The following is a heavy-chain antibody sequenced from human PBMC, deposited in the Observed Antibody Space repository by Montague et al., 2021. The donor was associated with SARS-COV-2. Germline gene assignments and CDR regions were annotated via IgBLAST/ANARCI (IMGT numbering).Heavy chain of an antibody. J-gene: IGHJ6*02. V-gene: IGHV4-34*01. D-gene: IGHD2-2*01. Sequence: SETLSLTCAVYGGSFSGYYWSWIRQPPGKGLEWIGEINHRGSTNYNPSLKSRVTISVDTYKNQFSLKLSSVTAADTAVYYCARVRAVPAAMRIFSLGRSFYGMNVWGQGTTVTVSS. CDR2: INHRGST. CDR3: ARVRAVPAAMRIFSLGRSFYGMNV. CDR1: GGSFSGYY.